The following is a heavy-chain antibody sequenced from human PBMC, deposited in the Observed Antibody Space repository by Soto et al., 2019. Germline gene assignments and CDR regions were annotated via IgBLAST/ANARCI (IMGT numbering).Heavy chain of an antibody. CDR2: VDPEDAET. CDR1: GYTFTDYY. V-gene: IGHV1-69-2*01. Sequence: EVQLVQSGAEVKKPGTTVKISCKVSGYTFTDYYMHWVQQAPGKGLEWMGLVDPEDAETIYAEKFQDRVTITADTSTDTAYMELSSLRSDDTDVYYCATLTRSTGAIFDYWGQGTLVTVSS. J-gene: IGHJ4*02. D-gene: IGHD4-4*01. CDR3: ATLTRSTGAIFDY.